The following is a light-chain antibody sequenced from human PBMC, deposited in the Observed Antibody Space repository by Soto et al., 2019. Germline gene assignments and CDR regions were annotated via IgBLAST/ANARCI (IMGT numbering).Light chain of an antibody. J-gene: IGKJ4*01. V-gene: IGKV1-5*01. Sequence: DVPMTQSPSTLSASVGDRVTITCRASQTLSVWLAWYQQKPGQAPNLLIYDVSTLGSGVPSRFSGSGSGTDFTLTIDNLQPDDFATYYCQQYNSDPLTFGGGTKVEIK. CDR3: QQYNSDPLT. CDR1: QTLSVW. CDR2: DVS.